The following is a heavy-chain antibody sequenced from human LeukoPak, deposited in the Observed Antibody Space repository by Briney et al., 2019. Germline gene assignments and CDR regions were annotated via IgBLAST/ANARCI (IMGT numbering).Heavy chain of an antibody. J-gene: IGHJ4*02. CDR3: AREGFHYYDSSGPFDY. Sequence: ASVKVSCKASGYTFTSYYMHWVRQAPGQGLEWMGIINPSGGSTSYAQKFQGRVTMTRDTSTSTVYMELSGLRSEDTGVYYCAREGFHYYDSSGPFDYWGQGTLVTVSS. CDR1: GYTFTSYY. V-gene: IGHV1-46*01. D-gene: IGHD3-22*01. CDR2: INPSGGST.